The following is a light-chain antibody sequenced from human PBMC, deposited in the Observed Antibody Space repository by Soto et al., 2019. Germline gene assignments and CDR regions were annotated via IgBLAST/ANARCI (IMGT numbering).Light chain of an antibody. CDR2: DAS. V-gene: IGKV3-11*01. CDR3: QQRSNWPPI. J-gene: IGKJ5*01. Sequence: EIVMTQSPGTLPLSPGERATLSCRASQSVSSYLAWYQQKPGQAPRLLIYDASNRATGIPARFSGSGSGTDFTLTISSLEPEDFAVYYCQQRSNWPPIFGQGTRLEIK. CDR1: QSVSSY.